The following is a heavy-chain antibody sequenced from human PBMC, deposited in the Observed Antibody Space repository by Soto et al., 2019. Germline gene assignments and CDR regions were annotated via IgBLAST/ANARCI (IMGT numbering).Heavy chain of an antibody. CDR2: IKSDAITI. CDR1: GFTFSSYW. V-gene: IGHV3-74*03. CDR3: VRGGSANSYGVFGS. D-gene: IGHD1-26*01. J-gene: IGHJ4*02. Sequence: EVQLVESGGGLVQPGGSLRLSCAASGFTFSSYWMHWVRQVPGKGLVWVSRIKSDAITIMYADSVKGRFTISRDNAKNTLYLQVNSLRPEDTAVYYCVRGGSANSYGVFGSWGQGTLVTVSS.